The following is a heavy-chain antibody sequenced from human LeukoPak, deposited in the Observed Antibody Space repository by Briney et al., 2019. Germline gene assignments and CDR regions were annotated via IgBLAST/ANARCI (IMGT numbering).Heavy chain of an antibody. V-gene: IGHV3-23*01. CDR3: AKLPQAGGDYYYIDV. CDR1: GFTFSTYG. J-gene: IGHJ6*03. Sequence: GGSLRLSCAASGFTFSTYGMSWVRQAPGKGLEWVSAISGNGDYTYYADSVKGRFTISRDNSKTTLFLQMDSLRAEDTALYYCAKLPQAGGDYYYIDVWGKGTTVTVSS. CDR2: ISGNGDYT. D-gene: IGHD6-19*01.